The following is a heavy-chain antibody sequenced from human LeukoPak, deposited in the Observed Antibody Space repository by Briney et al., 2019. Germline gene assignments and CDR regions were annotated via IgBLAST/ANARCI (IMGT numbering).Heavy chain of an antibody. D-gene: IGHD3-22*01. CDR2: IYYSGST. J-gene: IGHJ5*02. CDR1: GGSISSGDYY. Sequence: PSETLSLTCTVSGGSISSGDYYWSWIRQPPGKGLEWIGYIYYSGSTYYNPSLKSRVTISVDTSKDQFSLKLSSVTAADTAVYYCARGADSSGYYHHWGQGTLSPSPQ. CDR3: ARGADSSGYYHH. V-gene: IGHV4-30-4*01.